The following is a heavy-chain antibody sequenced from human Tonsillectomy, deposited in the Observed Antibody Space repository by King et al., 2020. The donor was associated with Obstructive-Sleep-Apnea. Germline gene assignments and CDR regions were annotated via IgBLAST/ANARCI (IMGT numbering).Heavy chain of an antibody. CDR2: IYPGDSDT. D-gene: IGHD2-15*01. J-gene: IGHJ6*02. CDR1: GYRFTSYW. CDR3: ASQDIVPGGPLRFNFYGIDV. Sequence: QLVQSGAEVKKPGESLKISCKGSGYRFTSYWIGWVRQMPGKGLEWMGTIYPGDSDTRYSPSFQGQVTISADKSFNTAYLQWSSLKASDTAIYYCASQDIVPGGPLRFNFYGIDVWGQGTTVTVSS. V-gene: IGHV5-51*01.